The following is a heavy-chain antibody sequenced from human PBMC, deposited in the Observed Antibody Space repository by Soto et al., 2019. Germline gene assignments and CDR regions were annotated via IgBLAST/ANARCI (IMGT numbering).Heavy chain of an antibody. CDR3: AKDAVTTEVYYYGMDV. CDR2: ISYDGSNK. Sequence: SCKASGYTFTGYYMHWVRQAPGKGLEWVAVISYDGSNKYYADSVKGRFTISRDNSKNTLYLQMNSLRAEDTAVYYCAKDAVTTEVYYYGMDVWGQGTTVTVSS. J-gene: IGHJ6*02. CDR1: GYTFTGYY. V-gene: IGHV3-30*18. D-gene: IGHD4-4*01.